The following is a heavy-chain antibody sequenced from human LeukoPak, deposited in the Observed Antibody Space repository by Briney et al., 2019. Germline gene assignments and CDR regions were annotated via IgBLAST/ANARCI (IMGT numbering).Heavy chain of an antibody. Sequence: ASVKVSCKASGYTFTGYYMHWVRQAPGQGLEWMGWINPNSGGTNYAQKFQGRVTMTRDTSISTAYMELSRLRSDDTAVYYCARGGMGITMIVVPLGPWGQGTLVTVSS. CDR3: ARGGMGITMIVVPLGP. J-gene: IGHJ5*02. CDR1: GYTFTGYY. D-gene: IGHD3-22*01. V-gene: IGHV1-2*02. CDR2: INPNSGGT.